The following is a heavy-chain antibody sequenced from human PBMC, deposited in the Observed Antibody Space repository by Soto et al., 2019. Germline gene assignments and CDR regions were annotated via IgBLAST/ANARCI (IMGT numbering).Heavy chain of an antibody. CDR2: ISYDGSNK. V-gene: IGHV3-30*18. CDR1: GFTFSSYG. CDR3: AKGAYSRSYLDY. J-gene: IGHJ4*02. Sequence: GGSLRLSCAASGFTFSSYGMHWVRQAPGKGLEWVAVISYDGSNKYYADSVKGRFTISRDNSKNTLYLQMNSLRAEDTAVYYCAKGAYSRSYLDYWGQGTLVTVSS. D-gene: IGHD1-26*01.